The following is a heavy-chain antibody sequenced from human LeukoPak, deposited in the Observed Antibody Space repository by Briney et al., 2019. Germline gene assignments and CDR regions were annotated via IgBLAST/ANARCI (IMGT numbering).Heavy chain of an antibody. CDR2: INHSGST. J-gene: IGHJ5*02. CDR1: GGSFSGYY. CDR3: ARGRLVSGGSGNWFDP. Sequence: SETLSLTCAVYGGSFSGYYWSWIRQPPGKGPEWIGEINHSGSTNYNPSLKSRVTISVDTSKNQFSLKLSSVTAADTAVYYCARGRLVSGGSGNWFDPWGQGTLVTVSS. D-gene: IGHD2-15*01. V-gene: IGHV4-34*01.